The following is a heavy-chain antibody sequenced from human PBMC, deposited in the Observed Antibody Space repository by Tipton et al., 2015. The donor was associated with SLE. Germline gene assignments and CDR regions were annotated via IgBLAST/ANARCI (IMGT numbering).Heavy chain of an antibody. CDR1: GGSISSYY. J-gene: IGHJ1*01. CDR3: ARVRGRGYFQH. D-gene: IGHD3-10*01. V-gene: IGHV4-59*01. CDR2: IYYSGST. Sequence: TLSLTCTVSGGSISSYYWSWIRQPPGKGLEWIGYIYYSGSTNYNPSLKSRVTISVDTSKNQLSLKLSSVTAADTAVYYCARVRGRGYFQHWGRGTLVTVSS.